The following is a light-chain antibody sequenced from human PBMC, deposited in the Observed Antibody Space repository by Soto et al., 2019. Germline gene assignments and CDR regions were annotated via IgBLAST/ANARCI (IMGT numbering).Light chain of an antibody. V-gene: IGLV1-40*01. CDR2: GNS. CDR1: SSNIGAGYG. J-gene: IGLJ3*02. CDR3: QSYDSSLSGWV. Sequence: QSVLTQPPSVSGAPGQRVTISCTGSSSNIGAGYGVHWYQQLPGTAPKLLIYGNSNRPSGVPDRFSGSKSGTSASLAITGLQAEDEADYYCQSYDSSLSGWVFSGGTKLTVL.